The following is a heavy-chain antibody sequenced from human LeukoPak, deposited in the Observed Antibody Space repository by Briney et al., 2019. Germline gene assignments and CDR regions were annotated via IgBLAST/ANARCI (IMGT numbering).Heavy chain of an antibody. D-gene: IGHD3-10*01. CDR3: ARGERFAYFQH. CDR1: GGAFSSYA. J-gene: IGHJ1*01. V-gene: IGHV1-69*06. Sequence: SVKVSCKASGGAFSSYAISWVRQAPGQGLEWMGGIIPIFGTANYAQKFQGRVTITADKSTSTAYMELSSLRSEDTAVYYCARGERFAYFQHWGQGTLVTVSS. CDR2: IIPIFGTA.